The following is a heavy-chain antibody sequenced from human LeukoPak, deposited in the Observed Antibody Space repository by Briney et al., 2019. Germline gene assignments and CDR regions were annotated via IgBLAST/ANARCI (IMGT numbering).Heavy chain of an antibody. CDR3: ARWPYYYDSSGSPDFDY. CDR2: ISSSGSTI. D-gene: IGHD3-22*01. J-gene: IGHJ4*02. CDR1: GFTFSSYE. Sequence: GGSLRLSCAASGFTFSSYEMNWVRQAPGKGLEWVSYISSSGSTIYYADSVKGRFTISRDNAKNSLYLQMNSLRAEDTAVYYCARWPYYYDSSGSPDFDYWGQGTLVTVSS. V-gene: IGHV3-48*03.